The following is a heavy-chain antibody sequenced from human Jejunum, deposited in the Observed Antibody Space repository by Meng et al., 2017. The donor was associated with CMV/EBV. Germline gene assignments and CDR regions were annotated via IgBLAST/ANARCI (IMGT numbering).Heavy chain of an antibody. D-gene: IGHD2-2*01. J-gene: IGHJ4*02. CDR3: ARDKVAGGYCSTTTCPQIFTY. Sequence: YGMSRVRQAPGQGLEWMGWISVHNGNTNYAQKFQGRVSMTADTSTNTAYMELRSLRSDDTAVYYCARDKVAGGYCSTTTCPQIFTYWGQGTLVTVSS. CDR2: ISVHNGNT. CDR1: YG. V-gene: IGHV1-18*01.